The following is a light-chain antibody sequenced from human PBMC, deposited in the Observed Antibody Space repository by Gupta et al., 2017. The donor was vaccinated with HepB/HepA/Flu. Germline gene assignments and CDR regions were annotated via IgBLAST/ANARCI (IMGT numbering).Light chain of an antibody. Sequence: DIQMTQSPSSLSASVGDRVTITCRASQSISSYLNWYQQKPRKAPKLLIYAASILQSGVPSRFSGSGSGRDFTLIISSLQPEDFATYLCQQSYSTPRSLGEGTXLEIK. CDR1: QSISSY. CDR2: AAS. V-gene: IGKV1-39*01. CDR3: QQSYSTPRS. J-gene: IGKJ2*03.